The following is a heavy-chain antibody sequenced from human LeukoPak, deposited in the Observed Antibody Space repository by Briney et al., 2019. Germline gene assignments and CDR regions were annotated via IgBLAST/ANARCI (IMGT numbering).Heavy chain of an antibody. CDR1: GFTFSSYA. CDR2: ISGSGGST. CDR3: AKLPVQQLVPGFDY. V-gene: IGHV3-23*01. Sequence: GGSLRLSCAASGFTFSSYAMSWVRQAPGKGLEWVSAISGSGGSTYYADSVKGRFTISRDNSKNTPYLQMNSLRAEDTAVYYCAKLPVQQLVPGFDYWGQGTLVTVSS. D-gene: IGHD6-13*01. J-gene: IGHJ4*02.